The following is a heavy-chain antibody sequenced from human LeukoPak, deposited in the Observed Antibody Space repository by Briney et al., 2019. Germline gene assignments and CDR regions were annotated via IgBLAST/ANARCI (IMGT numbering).Heavy chain of an antibody. V-gene: IGHV1-8*01. J-gene: IGHJ5*02. Sequence: ASVKVSCKASGYTFTSYDINWVRQATGQGLEWMGWMNPNSGNTGYAQKFQGRVTMTRNTSISTAYMELSSLRSEDTAVYYCARESRTDSSGYYWFDPWGQGTLVTVSS. D-gene: IGHD3-22*01. CDR3: ARESRTDSSGYYWFDP. CDR1: GYTFTSYD. CDR2: MNPNSGNT.